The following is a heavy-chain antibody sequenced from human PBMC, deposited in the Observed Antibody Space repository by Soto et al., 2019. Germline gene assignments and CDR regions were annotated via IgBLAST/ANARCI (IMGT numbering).Heavy chain of an antibody. CDR1: GGTFSSYA. V-gene: IGHV1-69*13. J-gene: IGHJ5*02. CDR2: IIPIFGTA. Sequence: SVKVSCKASGGTFSSYAISWVRQAPGQGLEWMGGIIPIFGTANYAQKFQGRVTITADESTSTAYMELSSLRSEDTAVYYCASGGFWSGYSYNWFDPWGQGTLVTVSS. D-gene: IGHD3-3*01. CDR3: ASGGFWSGYSYNWFDP.